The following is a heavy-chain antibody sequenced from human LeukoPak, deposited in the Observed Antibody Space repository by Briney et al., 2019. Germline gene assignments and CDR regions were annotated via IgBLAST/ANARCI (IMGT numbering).Heavy chain of an antibody. D-gene: IGHD6-13*01. CDR1: GFTFSDYY. CDR3: ARRAAADRCFDY. Sequence: GGSLRLSCAVSGFTFSDYYMSWIRQAPGKGLEWVSYISSGGSTISHADSVKGRFTISRDNAENSLYLQMNSLRAEDTAVYYCARRAAADRCFDYWGQGTLVTVSS. V-gene: IGHV3-11*01. J-gene: IGHJ4*02. CDR2: ISSGGSTI.